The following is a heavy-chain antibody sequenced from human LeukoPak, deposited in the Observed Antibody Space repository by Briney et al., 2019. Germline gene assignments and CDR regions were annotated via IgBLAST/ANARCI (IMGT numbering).Heavy chain of an antibody. Sequence: GGSLRLSCAASGFTFSSYIMNWVRQAPGKGLEWVSSISSSSSYIYYADSVKGRFTISRDNAKNSLSLQMNSLRAEDTAVYYCARDHGYCTSASCRGDAFDVWGQGSMASVSS. CDR3: ARDHGYCTSASCRGDAFDV. V-gene: IGHV3-21*01. CDR1: GFTFSSYI. J-gene: IGHJ3*01. D-gene: IGHD2-2*03. CDR2: ISSSSSYI.